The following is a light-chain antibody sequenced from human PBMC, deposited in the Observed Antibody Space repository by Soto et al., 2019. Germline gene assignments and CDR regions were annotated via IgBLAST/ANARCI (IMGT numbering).Light chain of an antibody. Sequence: DIVLTQSPGTLSLSPGERATLSCRASQIVCFNYLAWYQQKPGQAPRLLIFGASSRAIGIPDRFSGSGSGTDFTLTISSLEPEDFAVYYCHHYDSSPPYTFGQGTKVEIK. J-gene: IGKJ2*01. CDR1: QIVCFNY. V-gene: IGKV3-20*01. CDR2: GAS. CDR3: HHYDSSPPYT.